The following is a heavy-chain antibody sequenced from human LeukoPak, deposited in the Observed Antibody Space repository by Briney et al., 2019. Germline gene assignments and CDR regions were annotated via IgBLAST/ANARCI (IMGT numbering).Heavy chain of an antibody. CDR2: ISAYNGNT. Sequence: ASVKVSCKASGYTFTSYGISWVRQAPGQGLEWMGWISAYNGNTNYAQKLQGRVTMTTDTSTSTAYMELRSLRSDDTAVYYCARDVPSIAARSWFDPWGQGTLVTVSS. V-gene: IGHV1-18*01. J-gene: IGHJ5*02. CDR3: ARDVPSIAARSWFDP. CDR1: GYTFTSYG. D-gene: IGHD6-6*01.